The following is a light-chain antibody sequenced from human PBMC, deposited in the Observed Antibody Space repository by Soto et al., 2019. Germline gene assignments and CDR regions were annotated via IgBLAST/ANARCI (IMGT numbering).Light chain of an antibody. Sequence: DIVMTQSPDSLAVSLGERATINYKSSQSVLYSSNNKNYLAWYQQKPGQPPKLLIYWASTRESWVPDRFSGSGSGTDFTLTISSLQAEDVAVYYCQQYYSTPWTFGQGTKVEIK. V-gene: IGKV4-1*01. CDR1: QSVLYSSNNKNY. CDR3: QQYYSTPWT. J-gene: IGKJ1*01. CDR2: WAS.